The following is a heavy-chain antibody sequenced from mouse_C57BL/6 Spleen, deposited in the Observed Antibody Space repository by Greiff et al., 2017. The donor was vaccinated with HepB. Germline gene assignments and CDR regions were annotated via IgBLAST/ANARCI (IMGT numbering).Heavy chain of an antibody. Sequence: EVQRVESGGGLVKPGGSLKLSCAASGFTFSSYAMSWVRQTPEKRLEWVATISDGGSYTYYPDNVKGRFTISRDNAKNNLYLQMSHLKSEDTAMYYCARGGGTTVVAYYYAMDYWGQGTSVTVSS. D-gene: IGHD1-1*01. CDR1: GFTFSSYA. CDR3: ARGGGTTVVAYYYAMDY. CDR2: ISDGGSYT. V-gene: IGHV5-4*01. J-gene: IGHJ4*01.